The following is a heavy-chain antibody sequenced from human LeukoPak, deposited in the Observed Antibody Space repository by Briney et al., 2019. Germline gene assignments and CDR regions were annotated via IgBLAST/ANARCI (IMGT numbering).Heavy chain of an antibody. V-gene: IGHV3-33*06. CDR3: AKNGAYSGYDYIDY. J-gene: IGHJ4*02. CDR1: GFTFSAYV. CDR2: LWYDGSNE. Sequence: GGSLRLSCAASGFTFSAYVMHWVRQAPGKGLEWVAILWYDGSNEYYADSVKGRFTVSRDNSRNTLYLQINSLRAEDTAVYYCAKNGAYSGYDYIDYWGQGTLVTVSS. D-gene: IGHD5-12*01.